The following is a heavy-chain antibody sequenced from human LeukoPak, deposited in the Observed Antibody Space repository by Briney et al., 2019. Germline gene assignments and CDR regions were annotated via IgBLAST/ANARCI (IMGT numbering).Heavy chain of an antibody. V-gene: IGHV3-7*01. Sequence: GGSLRLSCAASGFTFSRSWMTWVRQAPGKGLEWVASINEDGSEIHYVDSVKGRFTISRDNAKNSLYLQMNSLRAEDTAVYYCARDDLYYYYMDVWGKGTTVTVSS. CDR2: INEDGSEI. CDR3: ARDDLYYYYMDV. CDR1: GFTFSRSW. J-gene: IGHJ6*03.